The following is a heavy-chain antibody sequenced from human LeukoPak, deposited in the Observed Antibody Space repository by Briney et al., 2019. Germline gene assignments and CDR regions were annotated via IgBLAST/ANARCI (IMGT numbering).Heavy chain of an antibody. CDR2: INPSGGST. D-gene: IGHD6-13*01. CDR3: ARDWDIIAAAMGDLDY. CDR1: GYTCTRYY. V-gene: IGHV1-46*01. Sequence: ASVKVSCKASGYTCTRYYMHWVRQAPGQGLEWMGIINPSGGSTSYAQKFQGRVTMTRDTSTSTVYMELSSLRSEDTAVYYCARDWDIIAAAMGDLDYWGQGTLVTVSS. J-gene: IGHJ4*02.